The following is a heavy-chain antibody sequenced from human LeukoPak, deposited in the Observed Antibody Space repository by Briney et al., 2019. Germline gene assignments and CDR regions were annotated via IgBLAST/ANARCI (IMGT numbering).Heavy chain of an antibody. CDR2: IYYSGST. J-gene: IGHJ4*02. Sequence: SQTLSLTCTVSGGSISSGGYYWSWIRQHPGKGLEWIGHIYYSGSTYYNPSLKSRVTISVDTSKNQFSLKLSSVTAADTAVYYCARGRNCSGGSCRKLYFDYWGQGALVTVSS. D-gene: IGHD2-15*01. V-gene: IGHV4-31*03. CDR1: GGSISSGGYY. CDR3: ARGRNCSGGSCRKLYFDY.